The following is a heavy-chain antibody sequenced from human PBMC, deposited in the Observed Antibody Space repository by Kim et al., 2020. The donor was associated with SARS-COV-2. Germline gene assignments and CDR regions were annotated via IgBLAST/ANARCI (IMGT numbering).Heavy chain of an antibody. J-gene: IGHJ6*01. CDR3: ASPAGKMVEGDFYYYYGMDV. Sequence: GGSLRLSCAASGFIFSTYAMHWVRLAPGKGLAWVAAISYDGTKKFYSDSLRGRFTVSRDNAKNTLYLQMNSLRVEDTAVYYCASPAGKMVEGDFYYYYGMDVWGQEPRVIVSS. CDR1: GFIFSTYA. V-gene: IGHV3-30*04. CDR2: ISYDGTKK. D-gene: IGHD3-16*01.